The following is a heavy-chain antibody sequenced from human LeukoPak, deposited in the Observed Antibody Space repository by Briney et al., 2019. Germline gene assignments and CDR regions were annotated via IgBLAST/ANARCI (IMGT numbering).Heavy chain of an antibody. V-gene: IGHV5-51*01. D-gene: IGHD2-2*01. CDR2: IYPGDSDT. J-gene: IGHJ4*02. Sequence: GESLKISCKGSGYSFTSYWIGWVRQMPGKGLEWMGIIYPGDSDTRYSPSFQGQVTISADKSISTAYLQWSSLRAEDTAVYYCASPYCSSTSCSTLHDYWGQGTLVTVSS. CDR3: ASPYCSSTSCSTLHDY. CDR1: GYSFTSYW.